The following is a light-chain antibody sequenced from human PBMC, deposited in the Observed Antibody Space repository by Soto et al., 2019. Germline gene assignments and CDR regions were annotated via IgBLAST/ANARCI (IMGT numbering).Light chain of an antibody. CDR2: EIS. J-gene: IGLJ2*01. CDR1: SSDVGGYNY. V-gene: IGLV2-8*01. CDR3: SSYAGSNNLV. Sequence: QSALTQPPSASGSPGHSVTISCTGTSSDVGGYNYVSWYQHHPGKAPKLMIYEISRRPSGVPDRFSGSKSGNTASLTVSGLQAEDEADYYCSSYAGSNNLVFGGGTQLTVL.